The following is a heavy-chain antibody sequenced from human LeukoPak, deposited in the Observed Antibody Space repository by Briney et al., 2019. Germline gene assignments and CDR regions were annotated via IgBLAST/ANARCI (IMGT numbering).Heavy chain of an antibody. D-gene: IGHD2-2*01. Sequence: GGSLRLSCGAARFTFYNAWRSWVRQAPGKGLDWVGRIRSKTDGGTTDYAAPVKGRFTISRDDSKNTLYLQMTSLKTEDTAVYYCTAMSRDYWGQGTLVTVSS. V-gene: IGHV3-15*01. J-gene: IGHJ4*02. CDR3: TAMSRDY. CDR2: IRSKTDGGTT. CDR1: RFTFYNAW.